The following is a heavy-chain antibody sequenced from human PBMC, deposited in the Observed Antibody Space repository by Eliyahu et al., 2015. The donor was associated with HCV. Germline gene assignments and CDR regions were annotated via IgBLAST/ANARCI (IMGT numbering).Heavy chain of an antibody. V-gene: IGHV3-15*01. Sequence: EVQLVESGGGLVKPGGXLXLSCAXSGFTFNNAWLGWVRQAPGKGLEWVGRIKSNADGGTTDYAAPVKGRFTISRDDSKNTLYLQMNSLKTEDTAVYYCAGAPGYFDYWGQGTVVTVSS. D-gene: IGHD1-26*01. CDR3: AGAPGYFDY. J-gene: IGHJ4*02. CDR1: GFTFNNAW. CDR2: IKSNADGGTT.